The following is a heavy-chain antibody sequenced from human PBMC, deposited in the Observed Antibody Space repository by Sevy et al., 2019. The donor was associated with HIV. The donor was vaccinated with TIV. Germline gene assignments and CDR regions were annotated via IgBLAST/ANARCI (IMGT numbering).Heavy chain of an antibody. CDR1: GFIFKNYG. Sequence: GGSLRLSCAVSGFIFKNYGMHWVRQAPGKGLEWVALISNHGSDTSYADSVKGRLTISRDNSKDTLYLQMNSLRPEDTVVSHCANSRGRFDGSSWLYYDYSLDVWGQGTTVTVSS. D-gene: IGHD6-13*01. CDR2: ISNHGSDT. V-gene: IGHV3-30*18. J-gene: IGHJ6*02. CDR3: ANSRGRFDGSSWLYYDYSLDV.